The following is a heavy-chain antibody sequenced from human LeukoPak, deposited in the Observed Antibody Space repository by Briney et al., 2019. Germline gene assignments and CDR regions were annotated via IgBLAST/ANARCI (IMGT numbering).Heavy chain of an antibody. CDR3: ARGGYFDY. V-gene: IGHV3-30-3*01. CDR1: GFTFSSYA. CDR2: ISYDGSNK. J-gene: IGHJ4*02. Sequence: GRSLRLSCAASGFTFSSYAMHWVRQAPGKGLEWVAVISYDGSNKYYADSVKGRFTIPRDNSKNTLYLQMNSLRAEDTAVYYCARGGYFDYWGQGTLVTVSS.